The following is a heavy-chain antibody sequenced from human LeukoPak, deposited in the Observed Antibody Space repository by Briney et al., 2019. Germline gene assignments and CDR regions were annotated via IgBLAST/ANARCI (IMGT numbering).Heavy chain of an antibody. J-gene: IGHJ5*02. D-gene: IGHD3-10*01. CDR1: GFTFSNYG. CDR3: AKGAYYYGSEFDP. CDR2: IYASNNT. Sequence: PGGSLRLSCAASGFTFSNYGMSWVRQAPGKGLEWVSAIYASNNTYYADSVKGRFTISRDNSKSTLFLQMNSLRVEDTAVYYCAKGAYYYGSEFDPWGQGTLVTVSS. V-gene: IGHV3-23*05.